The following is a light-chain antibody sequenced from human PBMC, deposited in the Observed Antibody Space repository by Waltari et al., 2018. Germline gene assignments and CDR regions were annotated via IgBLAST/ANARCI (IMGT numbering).Light chain of an antibody. CDR2: ETS. V-gene: IGKV1-12*01. CDR1: HDIDKW. J-gene: IGKJ4*01. CDR3: QQANRYPMP. Sequence: DFQMTQSPSFVSASVGDRVTMTCRARHDIDKWLAWFQQKPGKAPKLLIHETSRLQSGVSSRFSGSGYGTDVTLTISSLQSEDVATYYCQQANRYPMPFGGGTRVEIK.